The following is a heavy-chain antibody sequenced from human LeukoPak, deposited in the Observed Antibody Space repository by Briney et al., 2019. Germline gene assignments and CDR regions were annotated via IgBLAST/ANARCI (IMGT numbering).Heavy chain of an antibody. CDR2: IIPIFGTA. Sequence: SVKVSCKASGGTFSSYAISWVRQAPGQGLEWMGGIIPIFGTANYAQKFQGRVTTTRNTSISTAYMELSSLRSEDTAVYYCARMSNYYGSGSYDWFDPWGQGTLVTVSS. J-gene: IGHJ5*02. V-gene: IGHV1-69*05. CDR3: ARMSNYYGSGSYDWFDP. D-gene: IGHD3-10*01. CDR1: GGTFSSYA.